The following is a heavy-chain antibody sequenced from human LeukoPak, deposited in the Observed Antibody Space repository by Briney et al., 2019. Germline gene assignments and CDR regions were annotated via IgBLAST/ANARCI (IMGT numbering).Heavy chain of an antibody. CDR2: IRSKAYGGTT. V-gene: IGHV3-49*03. D-gene: IGHD4-17*01. CDR1: GFTFGDYA. Sequence: GGSLRLSCTASGFTFGDYAMSWFRQAPGKGLERVGFIRSKAYGGTTEYAASVKGRFTISRDDSKSIAYLQMNSLKTEDTAVYYCTRDPSTVTTKTRAYYFDYWGQGTLVTVSS. J-gene: IGHJ4*02. CDR3: TRDPSTVTTKTRAYYFDY.